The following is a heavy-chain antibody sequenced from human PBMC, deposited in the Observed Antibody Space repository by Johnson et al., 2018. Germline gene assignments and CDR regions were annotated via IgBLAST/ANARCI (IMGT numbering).Heavy chain of an antibody. CDR2: ISWNSGSI. V-gene: IGHV3-9*01. CDR3: AKVRTSGWYSGVDY. Sequence: VQLVESGGGLVQPGRSLRLSCVASGFTFGDYAMHWVRQPPGKGLEWVSGISWNSGSIGYADSVKGRFTTSRDNAKNSLYLQMNSLRIEDTALDYCAKVRTSGWYSGVDYWGQGALVTVSS. J-gene: IGHJ4*02. CDR1: GFTFGDYA. D-gene: IGHD6-19*01.